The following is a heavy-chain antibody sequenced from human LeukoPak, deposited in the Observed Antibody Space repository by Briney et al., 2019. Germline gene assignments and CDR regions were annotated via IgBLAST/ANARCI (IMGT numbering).Heavy chain of an antibody. CDR2: IFSGGRT. CDR3: ATTAATRKAIY. J-gene: IGHJ4*02. CDR1: GFTVSSNY. Sequence: GGSLRLSCAASGFTVSSNYMSWVRQAPGKGLEWVSVIFSGGRTYNADSVKGRFTISRDSSKNTLYLQMNSLRAKDTAVYYCATTAATRKAIYWGQGTLVTVSS. D-gene: IGHD6-25*01. V-gene: IGHV3-53*01.